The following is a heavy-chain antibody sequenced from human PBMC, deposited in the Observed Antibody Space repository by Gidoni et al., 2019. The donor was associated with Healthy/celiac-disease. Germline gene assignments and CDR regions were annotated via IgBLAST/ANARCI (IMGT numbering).Heavy chain of an antibody. J-gene: IGHJ4*02. CDR1: GYSFTSYW. Sequence: EVQLVQSGAEVQKPGESLQISCKGSGYSFTSYWIGWVRQMPGKVLEWRGIIYPGDSYTRYRPSFQVQVTISADKSISTAYLQWSSLKASDTAMYYCARRDCSSTSCYADPFDYWGQGTLVTVSS. CDR2: IYPGDSYT. CDR3: ARRDCSSTSCYADPFDY. D-gene: IGHD2-2*01. V-gene: IGHV5-51*03.